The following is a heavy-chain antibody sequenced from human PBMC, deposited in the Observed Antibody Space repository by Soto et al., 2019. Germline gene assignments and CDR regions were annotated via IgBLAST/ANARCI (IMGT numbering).Heavy chain of an antibody. Sequence: QVQLVQSGAEVKKPGASVKVSCKASGYSFTGYYIHWVRPTPGQGLERVGRINPVSGGTNYAQNCQGRVVMSRDASIITAYMEVSRLKSDDTAVYYCARDPYDDYASHNTFDSWGQGTLVTVSS. V-gene: IGHV1-2*02. D-gene: IGHD4-17*01. J-gene: IGHJ4*02. CDR1: GYSFTGYY. CDR3: ARDPYDDYASHNTFDS. CDR2: INPVSGGT.